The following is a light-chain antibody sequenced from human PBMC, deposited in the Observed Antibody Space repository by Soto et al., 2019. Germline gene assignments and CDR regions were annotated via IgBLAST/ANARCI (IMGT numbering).Light chain of an antibody. V-gene: IGLV7-43*01. CDR2: SIS. Sequence: QTVVTQEPSLTVSPGETATLTCSSSTGPVTGTFYPNWFQQKPGQAPRPLIYSISNKHSWTPARFSGSLLGGKATLTLSGVQPEDEAEYFCLLYFDTDRIFGGGTKLTVL. CDR3: LLYFDTDRI. J-gene: IGLJ2*01. CDR1: TGPVTGTFY.